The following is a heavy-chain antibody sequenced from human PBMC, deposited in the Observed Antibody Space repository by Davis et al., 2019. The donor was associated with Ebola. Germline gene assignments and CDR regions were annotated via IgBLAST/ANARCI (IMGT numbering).Heavy chain of an antibody. CDR3: ARGTDGYNPGGYFDS. CDR2: IYPGDSET. J-gene: IGHJ4*02. D-gene: IGHD5-24*01. V-gene: IGHV5-51*01. Sequence: SCQGSGYSFTNYCIGWVRQLPGKGLEWMGIIYPGDSETRYSPSFQGQVTISADKSISTAYLQWSSLKASDTAMYYCARGTDGYNPGGYFDSWGRGTLVTVSS. CDR1: GYSFTNYC.